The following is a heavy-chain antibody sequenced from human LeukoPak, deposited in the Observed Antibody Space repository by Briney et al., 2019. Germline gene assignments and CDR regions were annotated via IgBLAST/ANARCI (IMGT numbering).Heavy chain of an antibody. D-gene: IGHD2-15*01. J-gene: IGHJ4*02. CDR2: ISYDGSNK. V-gene: IGHV3-30-3*01. Sequence: GGSLRLSSAASGFTFSSYAMHWVRQAPGKGLEWVAVISYDGSNKYYADSVKGRFTISRDNSKNTLYLQMNSLRAEDTAVYYCVREVEDCSGGGCGRYFDYWGQGTLVTVSS. CDR3: VREVEDCSGGGCGRYFDY. CDR1: GFTFSSYA.